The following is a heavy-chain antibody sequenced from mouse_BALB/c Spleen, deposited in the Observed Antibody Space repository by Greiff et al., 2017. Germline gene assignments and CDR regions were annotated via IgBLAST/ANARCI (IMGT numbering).Heavy chain of an antibody. V-gene: IGHV5-9-4*01. J-gene: IGHJ4*01. Sequence: EVMLVESGGGLVKPGGSLKLSCAASGFTFSSYAMSWVRQSPEKRLEWVAEISSGGSYTYYPDTVTGRFTISRDNAKNTLYLEMSSLRSEDTAMYYCAMDGRDAMDYWGQGTSVTVSS. CDR1: GFTFSSYA. CDR3: AMDGRDAMDY. D-gene: IGHD1-1*02. CDR2: ISSGGSYT.